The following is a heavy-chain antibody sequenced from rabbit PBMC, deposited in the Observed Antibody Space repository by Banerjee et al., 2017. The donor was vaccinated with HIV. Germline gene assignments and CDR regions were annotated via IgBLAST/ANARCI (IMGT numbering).Heavy chain of an antibody. V-gene: IGHV1S45*01. J-gene: IGHJ4*01. CDR1: GFSFSSSYW. D-gene: IGHD4-2*01. CDR2: IYTGDGNT. Sequence: QEQLEESGGDLVKPEGSLTLTCTASGFSFSSSYWICWVRQAPGKGLEWIGCIYTGDGNTYYASWAKGRFTISKISSTTVTLQLNSLTAADTATYFCARGRDTGYVGNGVNLWGPGTLVTVS. CDR3: ARGRDTGYVGNGVNL.